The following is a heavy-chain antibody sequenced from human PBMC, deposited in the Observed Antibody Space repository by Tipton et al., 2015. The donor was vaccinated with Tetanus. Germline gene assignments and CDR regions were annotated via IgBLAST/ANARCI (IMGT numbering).Heavy chain of an antibody. J-gene: IGHJ5*01. Sequence: SLRLSCAASGFTFSSSVMHWVRQAPGKGLEWVAVISYDGSNKYYADSVKGRFTISRDNSKNTLYLQMNSLRAEDTAVYYCARDLVSWDPLGYCSGGSCGAFFESWGQGTLVTVSS. V-gene: IGHV3-30*04. CDR3: ARDLVSWDPLGYCSGGSCGAFFES. CDR2: ISYDGSNK. CDR1: GFTFSSSV. D-gene: IGHD2-15*01.